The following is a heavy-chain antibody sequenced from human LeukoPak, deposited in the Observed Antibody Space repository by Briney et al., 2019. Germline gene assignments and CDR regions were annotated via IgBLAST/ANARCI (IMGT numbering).Heavy chain of an antibody. CDR1: GFTFSNAW. CDR3: TNYYYDSSGYYYVWYFGS. V-gene: IGHV3-15*01. J-gene: IGHJ4*02. CDR2: IKSKTDGGTT. D-gene: IGHD3-22*01. Sequence: GGSLRLSCAASGFTFSNAWMSWVRQAPGKGLEWVGRIKSKTDGGTTDYAAPVKGRFTISRDDSKNTVYLQLNSLKTEDTAVFYCTNYYYDSSGYYYVWYFGSWGQGTLVTVSS.